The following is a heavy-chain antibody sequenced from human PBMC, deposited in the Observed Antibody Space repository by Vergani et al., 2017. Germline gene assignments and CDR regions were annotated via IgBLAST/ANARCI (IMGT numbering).Heavy chain of an antibody. CDR1: GGSISSSSYY. J-gene: IGHJ5*02. Sequence: QLQLQESGPGLVKPSETLSLTCTVSGGSISSSSYYWGWIRQPPGKGLEWIGSIYYSGSTYYNPSLKSRVTISVDTSKNQFSLKLSSVTAADTAVYYCARHVDSAQISGVVIIGGWFDPWGQGTLVTVSS. V-gene: IGHV4-39*01. CDR3: ARHVDSAQISGVVIIGGWFDP. D-gene: IGHD3-3*01. CDR2: IYYSGST.